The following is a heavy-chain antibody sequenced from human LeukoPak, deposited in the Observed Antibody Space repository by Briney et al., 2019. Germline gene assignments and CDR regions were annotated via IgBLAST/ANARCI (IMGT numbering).Heavy chain of an antibody. J-gene: IGHJ4*02. CDR1: GFTFSSHA. D-gene: IGHD3-10*01. CDR2: ISGSGGST. Sequence: GGSLRLSCAASGFTFSSHAMSWVRQAPGKGLEWVSTISGSGGSTYYADSMKGRLTISRDNSKNTLYLQINSMKAEDTAVYSCARSTGGTYSYFDYWGQGTLVTVSS. CDR3: ARSTGGTYSYFDY. V-gene: IGHV3-23*01.